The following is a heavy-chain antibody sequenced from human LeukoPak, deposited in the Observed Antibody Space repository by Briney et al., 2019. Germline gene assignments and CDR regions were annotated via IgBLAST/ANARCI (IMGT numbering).Heavy chain of an antibody. J-gene: IGHJ4*02. Sequence: PGGSLRLSCAVSGLTFSNAWMSWVRQAPGKGLEWVAGISYDGNNKYYAESVKGRFTISRDNSKNTLYLQMNSLRAEDTAVYYCAKSRSYYYDSSGYYAVDYWGQGTLVTVSS. D-gene: IGHD3-22*01. CDR3: AKSRSYYYDSSGYYAVDY. CDR1: GLTFSNAW. CDR2: ISYDGNNK. V-gene: IGHV3-30*18.